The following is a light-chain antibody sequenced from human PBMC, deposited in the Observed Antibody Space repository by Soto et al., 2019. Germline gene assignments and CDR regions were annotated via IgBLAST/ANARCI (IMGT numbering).Light chain of an antibody. J-gene: IGKJ4*01. Sequence: EIVMTQSPATLSVSPGERVTLSCRASQSVSSNLAWYQQKPGQAPRLLIYGASTRATGIPARFSGSGSGTDFTLTISRLEPEDFAVYYCQQFSSYPLTFGGGTKVDIK. CDR1: QSVSSN. CDR3: QQFSSYPLT. CDR2: GAS. V-gene: IGKV3-15*01.